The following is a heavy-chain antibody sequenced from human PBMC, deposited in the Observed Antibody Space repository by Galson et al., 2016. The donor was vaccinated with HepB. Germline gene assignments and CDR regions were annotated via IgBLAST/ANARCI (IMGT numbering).Heavy chain of an antibody. V-gene: IGHV3-30*18. CDR2: ISNDGSKR. Sequence: SLRLSCAASGFTFTSYGMHWLCQAPGKGLEWVAYISNDGSKRYFADSVKGRFTISRDNSKNTLFLHMSSLRAEDTAVYYCAKRDLLWFGDPNAFDVWGQGTMVTVSS. CDR3: AKRDLLWFGDPNAFDV. J-gene: IGHJ3*01. D-gene: IGHD3-10*01. CDR1: GFTFTSYG.